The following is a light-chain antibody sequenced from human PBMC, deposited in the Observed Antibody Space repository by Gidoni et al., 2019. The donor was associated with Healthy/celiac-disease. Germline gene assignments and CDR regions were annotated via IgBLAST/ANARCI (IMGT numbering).Light chain of an antibody. CDR3: QQRSNWPLLT. CDR2: DAS. Sequence: EIVLTPSPATLSLSPGERATLSCRASQSVSSYLAWYQQKPGQAPRLLIYDASNRAPGIPARFSGSGSGTDFTLTISSLEPEDFAVYYCQQRSNWPLLTFGGGTKGEIK. V-gene: IGKV3-11*01. J-gene: IGKJ4*01. CDR1: QSVSSY.